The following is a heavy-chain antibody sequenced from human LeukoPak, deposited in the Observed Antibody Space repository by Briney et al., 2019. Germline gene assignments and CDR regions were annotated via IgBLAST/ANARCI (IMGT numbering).Heavy chain of an antibody. D-gene: IGHD1-1*01. J-gene: IGHJ4*02. V-gene: IGHV1-69*05. Sequence: KVSCKASGGTFSSYAISWVRQAPGQGLEWMGGIIPIFGTANYAQKFQGRVTITRNTSISTAYMELSSLRSEDTAVYYCATYNRGPLYYFDYWGQGTLVTVSS. CDR3: ATYNRGPLYYFDY. CDR1: GGTFSSYA. CDR2: IIPIFGTA.